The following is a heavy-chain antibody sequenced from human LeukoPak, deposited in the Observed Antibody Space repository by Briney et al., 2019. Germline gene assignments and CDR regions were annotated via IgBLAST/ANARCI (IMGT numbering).Heavy chain of an antibody. Sequence: SETLSLTCTVSGLSISTYHWSWIRQSPGKGLEWIGYIFYSGRTSYNPSLKIRVTISIDTSTNQFSLILKSVTAADTAVYYCARAGGGNTAMDLDYWGQGTLVTVSS. D-gene: IGHD5-18*01. J-gene: IGHJ4*02. CDR2: IFYSGRT. V-gene: IGHV4-59*01. CDR3: ARAGGGNTAMDLDY. CDR1: GLSISTYH.